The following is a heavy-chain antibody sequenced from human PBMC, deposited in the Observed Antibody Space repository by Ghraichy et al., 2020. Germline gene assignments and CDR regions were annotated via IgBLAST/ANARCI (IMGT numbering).Heavy chain of an antibody. J-gene: IGHJ5*02. CDR2: INSDGSST. Sequence: GGSLRLSCAASGFTFSSYWMHWVRQAPGKGLVWVSRINSDGSSTTYADSVKGRFTISRDNAKNTLYLQMNSLRAEDTAVYYCARDPPALYTAYDVPSNWFDPWGQGTLVTVSS. CDR1: GFTFSSYW. D-gene: IGHD5-12*01. V-gene: IGHV3-74*01. CDR3: ARDPPALYTAYDVPSNWFDP.